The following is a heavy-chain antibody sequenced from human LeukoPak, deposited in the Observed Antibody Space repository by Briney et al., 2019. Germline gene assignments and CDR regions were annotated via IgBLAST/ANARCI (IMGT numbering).Heavy chain of an antibody. Sequence: ASVKVSCKASGYTFTGHYMHWVRQAPGQGLEWVGCINPNRGGTNYAQKFEGRVILTRDTSISTAYMEMSRLRSDDTAVYYCARGRDYYGSGSYYYFDYWGQGTLVTVSS. CDR1: GYTFTGHY. CDR3: ARGRDYYGSGSYYYFDY. CDR2: INPNRGGT. J-gene: IGHJ4*02. V-gene: IGHV1-2*02. D-gene: IGHD3-10*01.